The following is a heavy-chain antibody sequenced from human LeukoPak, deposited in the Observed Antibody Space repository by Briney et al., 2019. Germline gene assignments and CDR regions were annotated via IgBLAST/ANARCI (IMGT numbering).Heavy chain of an antibody. Sequence: GGSLRLSCAASRFTLSTYWMSWVRQAPGKGLEWVAHIKQDGSQEYYVDSVKGRFTISRDNAKNSLYLQMSNLRAEDTAVYFCARGGGLDVWGQGATVTVSS. CDR2: IKQDGSQE. V-gene: IGHV3-7*03. CDR3: ARGGGLDV. CDR1: RFTLSTYW. D-gene: IGHD3-16*01. J-gene: IGHJ6*02.